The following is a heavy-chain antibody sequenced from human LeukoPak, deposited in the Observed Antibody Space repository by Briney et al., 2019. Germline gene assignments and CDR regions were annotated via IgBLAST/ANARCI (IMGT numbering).Heavy chain of an antibody. V-gene: IGHV5-51*01. CDR2: IYPGDSDT. J-gene: IGHJ3*02. CDR3: ARPVQQLVPYDAFDI. Sequence: GESLKISCKGSGYSFTSYWIGWVRQMPGKGLEWMGIIYPGDSDTRYSPSFQGQVTISADKSISTAYLQWSSLKASDTAMYYCARPVQQLVPYDAFDIWGQGTMVTVSS. CDR1: GYSFTSYW. D-gene: IGHD6-13*01.